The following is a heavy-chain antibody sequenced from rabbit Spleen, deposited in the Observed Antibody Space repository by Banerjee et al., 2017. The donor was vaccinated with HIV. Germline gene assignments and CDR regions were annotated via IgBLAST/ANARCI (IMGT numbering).Heavy chain of an antibody. CDR2: IYAGSSGST. CDR3: ARAAGYVGYGASL. V-gene: IGHV1S45*01. J-gene: IGHJ4*01. Sequence: QEQLVESGGGLVQPGGSLKLSCKASGFDFSRYYMSWVRQAPGKGLEWIACIYAGSSGSTYYASWAKGRFTISKTSSTTVTLQMTSLTAADTATYFCARAAGYVGYGASLWGPGTLVTVS. D-gene: IGHD7-1*01. CDR1: GFDFSRYYM.